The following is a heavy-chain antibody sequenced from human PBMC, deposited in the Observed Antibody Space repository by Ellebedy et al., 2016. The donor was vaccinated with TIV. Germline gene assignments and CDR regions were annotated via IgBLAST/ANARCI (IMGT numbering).Heavy chain of an antibody. V-gene: IGHV3-48*03. CDR2: ISSSGSTI. J-gene: IGHJ5*02. CDR1: GFSFSRYE. D-gene: IGHD4-11*01. CDR3: ARDTVPTTPGS. Sequence: PGGSLRLSCAASGFSFSRYEMNWVRQAPGKGLEWISYISSSGSTIYYANSVKGRFTISRDNAKNSLYLQMNSLRADDTAVYYCARDTVPTTPGSWGQGTLVTVSS.